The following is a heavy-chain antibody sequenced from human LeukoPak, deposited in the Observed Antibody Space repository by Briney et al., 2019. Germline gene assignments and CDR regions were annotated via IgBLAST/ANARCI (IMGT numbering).Heavy chain of an antibody. CDR2: IYYSGST. CDR3: ARDGSGWLNWFDP. V-gene: IGHV4-59*01. Sequence: SETLSLTCIVSGGSISSYYWTWIRQPPGKGLEWIGYIYYSGSTNYNPSLKSRVTMSVDTSKNQFSLKLSSVTAADSAVYYCARDGSGWLNWFDPWGQGTLVTVSS. CDR1: GGSISSYY. J-gene: IGHJ5*02. D-gene: IGHD6-19*01.